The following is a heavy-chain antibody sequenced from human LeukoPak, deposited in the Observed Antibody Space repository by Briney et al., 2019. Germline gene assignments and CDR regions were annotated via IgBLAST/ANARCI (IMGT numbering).Heavy chain of an antibody. D-gene: IGHD4-11*01. CDR3: ARDRSNYADYYMDV. Sequence: QPGGSLRLSCAASGFTFSSFAMHWVRQAPGKGLEWVAVISSDGRDKYNADSVKGRFTISRDNSKNTLYLQMNSLRDEDTAVYYCARDRSNYADYYMDVWGKGTTVTVSS. CDR1: GFTFSSFA. V-gene: IGHV3-30*04. J-gene: IGHJ6*03. CDR2: ISSDGRDK.